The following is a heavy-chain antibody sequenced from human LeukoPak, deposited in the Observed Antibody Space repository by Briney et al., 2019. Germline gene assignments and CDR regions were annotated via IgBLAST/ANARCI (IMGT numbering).Heavy chain of an antibody. CDR2: ISSSSSTI. V-gene: IGHV3-48*01. CDR3: ARDWSVGAGCMDV. CDR1: GFTFSSYS. D-gene: IGHD1-26*01. Sequence: GGSLRLSCAASGFTFSSYSMNWVRQAPGKGLEWVSYISSSSSTIYYADSVKGRFTISRDNAKNSLYLQMNSLRAEDTAVYYCARDWSVGAGCMDVWGKGTTVTVSS. J-gene: IGHJ6*03.